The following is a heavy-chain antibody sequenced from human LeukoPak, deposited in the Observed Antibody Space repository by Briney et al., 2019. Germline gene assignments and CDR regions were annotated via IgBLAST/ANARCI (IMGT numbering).Heavy chain of an antibody. Sequence: GRSLRLSCAASGFTFSSYAMHWVRQAPGKGLEWVAVISYDGSNEYYADSVKGRFTIPRDNSKNTLYLQMNSLRAEDTAVYYCARDNELSMWGQGTLVTVSS. V-gene: IGHV3-30*04. CDR2: ISYDGSNE. J-gene: IGHJ4*02. CDR3: ARDNELSM. CDR1: GFTFSSYA. D-gene: IGHD1-1*01.